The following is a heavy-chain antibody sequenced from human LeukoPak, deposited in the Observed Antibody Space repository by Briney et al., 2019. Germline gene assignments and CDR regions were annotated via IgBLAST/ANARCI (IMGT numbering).Heavy chain of an antibody. V-gene: IGHV3-30*04. CDR1: GFTFSSYA. Sequence: GGSLRLSCAASGFTFSSYAMYWVRQAPGKGLEWVAVISYDGSDKFYADSVKGRFTISRVNSRNTLYLQMNSLRAEDTAVYYCARGYGDYEYYFDYWGQGTLVTVSS. CDR2: ISYDGSDK. J-gene: IGHJ4*02. D-gene: IGHD4-17*01. CDR3: ARGYGDYEYYFDY.